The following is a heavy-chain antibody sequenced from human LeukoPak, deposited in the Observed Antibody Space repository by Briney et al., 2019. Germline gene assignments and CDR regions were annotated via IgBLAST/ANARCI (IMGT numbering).Heavy chain of an antibody. CDR2: IYYSGST. V-gene: IGHV4-61*08. CDR1: GGSISSGGYY. Sequence: SETLSLTCTVSGGSISSGGYYWSWLRQPPGTGLEWIGYIYYSGSTNYNPSLKSRVTISVDTSKNQFSLKLSSVTAADTAVYYCARLGIAAAGTRWFDPWGQGTLVTVSS. J-gene: IGHJ5*02. CDR3: ARLGIAAAGTRWFDP. D-gene: IGHD6-13*01.